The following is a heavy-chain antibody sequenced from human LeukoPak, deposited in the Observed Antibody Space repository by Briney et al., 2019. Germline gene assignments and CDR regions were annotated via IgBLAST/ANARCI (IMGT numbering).Heavy chain of an antibody. Sequence: GGSLRLSCAASGFTFSSYAMHWVRQAPGKGLEWVAVISYDGSNKYYADSVKGRFTISRDNSKNTLYLQMNSLRSDDTAVYYCARSAIFGVVIVTSYNWFDPWGQGTLVTVSS. CDR3: ARSAIFGVVIVTSYNWFDP. V-gene: IGHV3-30-3*01. D-gene: IGHD3-3*01. CDR1: GFTFSSYA. J-gene: IGHJ5*02. CDR2: ISYDGSNK.